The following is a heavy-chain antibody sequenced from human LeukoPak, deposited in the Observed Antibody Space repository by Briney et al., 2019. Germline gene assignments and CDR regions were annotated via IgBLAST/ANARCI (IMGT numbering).Heavy chain of an antibody. CDR2: IKQDGSEK. CDR1: GFTFSSYW. D-gene: IGHD6-6*01. Sequence: GGSLRLSCAASGFTFSSYWMTWVRQAPGKGLEWMANIKQDGSEKYYVDSVKGRFTISRDNAKSSLYLQMNSLRAEDTAVYYCARDPSLAARPYWYFDLWGRGTLVTVSS. J-gene: IGHJ2*01. V-gene: IGHV3-7*01. CDR3: ARDPSLAARPYWYFDL.